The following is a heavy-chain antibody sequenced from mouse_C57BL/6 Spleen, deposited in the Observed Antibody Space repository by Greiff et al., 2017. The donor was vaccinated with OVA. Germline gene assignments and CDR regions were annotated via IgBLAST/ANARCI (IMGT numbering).Heavy chain of an antibody. D-gene: IGHD2-1*01. CDR2: ITPKNGGT. J-gene: IGHJ3*01. Sequence: VQLQQSGPELVKPGASVKMSCKASGYTFTDYNMHWVKQSHGKSLEWIGYITPKNGGTSYNQKFKGKATLTVNKSSSTAYMELRSLTSEDSAVYYCARNYYGNRFAYWGQGTLVTVSA. CDR3: ARNYYGNRFAY. V-gene: IGHV1-22*01. CDR1: GYTFTDYN.